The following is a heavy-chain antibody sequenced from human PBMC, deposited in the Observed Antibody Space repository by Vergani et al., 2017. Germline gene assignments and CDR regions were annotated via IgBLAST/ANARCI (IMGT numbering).Heavy chain of an antibody. CDR3: AKGRDGYSNFDC. CDR1: GFTFSSYG. CDR2: IWYDGSNK. V-gene: IGHV3-33*06. J-gene: IGHJ4*02. Sequence: QVQLVESGGGVVQPGRSLRLSCAASGFTFSSYGMHWVRQAPGKGLEWVAVIWYDGSNKYYADSVKGRFTISRDNSKNTLYLQMNSLRAEDTAVFYCAKGRDGYSNFDCWGQGTLVTVSS. D-gene: IGHD5-24*01.